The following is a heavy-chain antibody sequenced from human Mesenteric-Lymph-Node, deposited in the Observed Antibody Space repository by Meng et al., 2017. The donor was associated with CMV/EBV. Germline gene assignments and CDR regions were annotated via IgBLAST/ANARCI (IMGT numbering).Heavy chain of an antibody. CDR2: INHSGST. J-gene: IGHJ4*02. CDR3: ARAESYYFDY. V-gene: IGHV4-34*01. Sequence: ETLSLTCAVYGGSFSGYYWSWIRQPPGKGLEWIGEINHSGSTNYNPSLKSRVTISVDTSKNQFSLKLSSVTAADTAVYYCARAESYYFDYWGQGTLVTVSS. CDR1: GGSFSGYY.